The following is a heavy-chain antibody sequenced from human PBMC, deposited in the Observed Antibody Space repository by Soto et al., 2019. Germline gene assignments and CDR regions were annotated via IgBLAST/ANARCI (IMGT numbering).Heavy chain of an antibody. CDR3: ARSLLGDYYDSDGLDN. J-gene: IGHJ4*02. Sequence: SVKVSCKASGGPYGKYSISWVRHAPGQGLEWMGRIIPIFDITNYAQKFQGRVTFTADKSTSTVYMDLSSLRSDDTAVYYCARSLLGDYYDSDGLDNWGQGTLVTVSS. D-gene: IGHD3-22*01. CDR2: IIPIFDIT. CDR1: GGPYGKYS. V-gene: IGHV1-69*02.